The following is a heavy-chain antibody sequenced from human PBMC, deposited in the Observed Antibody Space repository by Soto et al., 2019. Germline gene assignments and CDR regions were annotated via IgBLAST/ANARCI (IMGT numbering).Heavy chain of an antibody. V-gene: IGHV4-39*01. CDR2: IDYSGTT. D-gene: IGHD2-15*01. Sequence: QLQLQESGPGLVKPWETLSLTCTVSSGSISITNVFWGWVRQPPGKGLEWIGNIDYSGTTDFNPSLGSRVTFSVYTSTNQFSLTLYSVTAADTAVYYCARTPGHRFDYWGQGTLVTVSS. J-gene: IGHJ4*02. CDR1: SGSISITNVF. CDR3: ARTPGHRFDY.